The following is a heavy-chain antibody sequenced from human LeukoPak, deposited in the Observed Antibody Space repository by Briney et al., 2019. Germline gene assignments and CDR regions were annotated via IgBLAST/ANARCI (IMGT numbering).Heavy chain of an antibody. Sequence: GGSLRLSCAASGFTFSSYAMSWVRQAPGKGLEWVSAISGSGGSTYYADSVKGRFTISRDNSKNTLYLQMNSLRAEDTAVYYCARHRTYYYDSSGYPDAFDIWGQGTMVTVSS. CDR3: ARHRTYYYDSSGYPDAFDI. CDR1: GFTFSSYA. D-gene: IGHD3-22*01. J-gene: IGHJ3*02. V-gene: IGHV3-23*01. CDR2: ISGSGGST.